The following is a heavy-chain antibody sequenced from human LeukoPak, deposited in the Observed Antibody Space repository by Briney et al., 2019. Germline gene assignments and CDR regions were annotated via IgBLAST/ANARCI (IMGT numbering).Heavy chain of an antibody. CDR3: ARGADWLPD. V-gene: IGHV4-34*01. Sequence: PGGSLRLSCAASGFTFSSYEMNWIRQPPGKGLEWIGEINHSGSTNYNPSLKSRVTISIDTSKNQLSLKLSSVTVADTAVYYCARGADWLPDWGQGTLVTVSS. CDR1: GFTFSSYE. J-gene: IGHJ4*02. CDR2: INHSGST. D-gene: IGHD3-9*01.